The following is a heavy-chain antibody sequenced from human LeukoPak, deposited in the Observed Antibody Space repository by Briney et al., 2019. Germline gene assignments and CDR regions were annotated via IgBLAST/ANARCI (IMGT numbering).Heavy chain of an antibody. Sequence: GGSLRLSCAVSGFTFSSYWMSRVRQAPGKGLEWVANIKQDGSEKYYVDSVKGRFTISRDNAKNSLYLQMNSLRAEDTAVYYCARGIAGAGTAVLDYWGQGTLVIVSS. CDR1: GFTFSSYW. CDR3: ARGIAGAGTAVLDY. D-gene: IGHD6-13*01. V-gene: IGHV3-7*01. CDR2: IKQDGSEK. J-gene: IGHJ4*02.